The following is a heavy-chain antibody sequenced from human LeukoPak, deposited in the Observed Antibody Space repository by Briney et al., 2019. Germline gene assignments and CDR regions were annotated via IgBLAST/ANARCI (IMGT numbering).Heavy chain of an antibody. D-gene: IGHD4-17*01. Sequence: GGSLRLSCAASGFTFSSYSMNWVRQAPGKGLEWVSSISSSSSYIYYADSVKGRFTISRDNAKYSLYLQMNSLRAEDTAVYYCARDKYGDYVIDYWGQGTLVTVSS. V-gene: IGHV3-21*01. J-gene: IGHJ4*02. CDR3: ARDKYGDYVIDY. CDR1: GFTFSSYS. CDR2: ISSSSSYI.